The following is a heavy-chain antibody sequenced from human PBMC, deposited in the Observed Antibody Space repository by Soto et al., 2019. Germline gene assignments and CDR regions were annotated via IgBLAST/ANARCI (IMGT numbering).Heavy chain of an antibody. CDR3: ESFSVAAMGLGYSSSAMAV. D-gene: IGHD2-21*02. V-gene: IGHV6-1*01. CDR2: TYYRSKWYS. CDR1: GDSVSSNSAA. J-gene: IGHJ6*04. Sequence: SQTLSLTCAISGDSVSSNSAAWNWIRQSPSRGLEWLGRTYYRSKWYSDYAVSVKSRITINPDTSKNQFSLQLNSVTPEDTAVYYCESFSVAAMGLGYSSSAMAVWGKGTTVPVSS.